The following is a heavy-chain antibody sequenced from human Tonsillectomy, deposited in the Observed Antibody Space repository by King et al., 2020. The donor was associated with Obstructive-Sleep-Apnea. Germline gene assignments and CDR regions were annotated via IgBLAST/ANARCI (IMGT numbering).Heavy chain of an antibody. Sequence: VQLQESGPGLVKPSDTLSLTCAVSGYSISRSNWWGWIRQPPGKGLEWIWYIFYSGPTYYNPSPRSRVTFSVDTSKNQFSLKLSSVTAVDTAVYYCARSDVTGYGGVDIWGQGTMVTVSS. CDR3: ARSDVTGYGGVDI. J-gene: IGHJ3*02. D-gene: IGHD5-12*01. V-gene: IGHV4-28*01. CDR2: IFYSGPT. CDR1: GYSISRSNW.